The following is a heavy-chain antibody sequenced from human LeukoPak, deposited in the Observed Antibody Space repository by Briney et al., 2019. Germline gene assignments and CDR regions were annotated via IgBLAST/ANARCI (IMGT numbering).Heavy chain of an antibody. CDR3: ARGCCTGYYGGTYYFDY. CDR2: INYSGTT. CDR1: GGSISSSSYY. D-gene: IGHD3/OR15-3a*01. J-gene: IGHJ4*02. Sequence: SETLSLTCTVSGGSISSSSYYWGWIRQPPGKGLEWIVSINYSGTTSHNPSLKSRVTMSVDTSKNQFSLRLTSVTAADTAVYYCARGCCTGYYGGTYYFDYWGQGTLVTV. V-gene: IGHV4-39*01.